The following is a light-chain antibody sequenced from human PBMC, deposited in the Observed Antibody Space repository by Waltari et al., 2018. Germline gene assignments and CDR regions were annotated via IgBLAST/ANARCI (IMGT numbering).Light chain of an antibody. CDR1: QNVGKY. V-gene: IGKV3-20*01. CDR3: QKYVTLPAT. J-gene: IGKJ1*01. Sequence: LLPQSPGTLSVSAGVGVTLSCRASQNVGKYLAWYQQRPGQPPRLLIYHASNRAIGIPDRFSGSGSGTDFSLTISRLEPEDFAVYYCQKYVTLPATFGQGTKVEIK. CDR2: HAS.